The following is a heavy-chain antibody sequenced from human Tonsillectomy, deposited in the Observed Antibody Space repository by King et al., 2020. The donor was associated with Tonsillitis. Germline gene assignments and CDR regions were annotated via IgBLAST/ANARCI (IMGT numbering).Heavy chain of an antibody. Sequence: VQLVESGGGLVQPGRSLRLSCTASGCTFGDYAMTWFRQAPGKGLQWVGFIRGKAYGGSTEYAASVKGRFTISRDDSKGTASLQMNSLKTEDTAVYYCTRGSGGFDFWSGYLDYFDYWGQGTLVTVSS. J-gene: IGHJ4*02. D-gene: IGHD3-3*01. CDR2: IRGKAYGGST. CDR3: TRGSGGFDFWSGYLDYFDY. V-gene: IGHV3-49*03. CDR1: GCTFGDYA.